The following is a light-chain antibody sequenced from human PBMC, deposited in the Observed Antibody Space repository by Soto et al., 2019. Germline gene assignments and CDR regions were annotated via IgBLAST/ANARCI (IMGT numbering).Light chain of an antibody. CDR2: AAS. CDR1: QSISTY. V-gene: IGKV1-39*01. J-gene: IGKJ3*01. Sequence: DLQMTQSPSSLSASVGDRVTITCRASQSISTYLNWYQQKPGKAPKFLIHAASSLQSGAPSRFSGSGSGTDFTLTISSLQPEDCATYYCQQSYRAPLTFGPGTKVAIK. CDR3: QQSYRAPLT.